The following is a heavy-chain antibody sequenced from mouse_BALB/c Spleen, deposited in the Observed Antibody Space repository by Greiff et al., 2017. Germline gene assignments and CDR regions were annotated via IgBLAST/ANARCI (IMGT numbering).Heavy chain of an antibody. D-gene: IGHD1-1*01. V-gene: IGHV6-6*02. CDR3: TRPSGLWAMDY. Sequence: EVQGVESGGGLVQPGGSMKLSCVASGFTFSNYWMNWVRQSPEKGLEWVAEIRLKSNNYATHYAESVKGRFTISRDDSKSSVYLQMNNLRAEDTGIYYCTRPSGLWAMDYWGQGTSVTVSS. CDR2: IRLKSNNYAT. CDR1: GFTFSNYW. J-gene: IGHJ4*01.